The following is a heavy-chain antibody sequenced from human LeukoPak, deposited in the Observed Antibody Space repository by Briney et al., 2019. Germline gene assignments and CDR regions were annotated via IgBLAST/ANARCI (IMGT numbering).Heavy chain of an antibody. CDR1: GGSINSYY. CDR2: IYYSGST. D-gene: IGHD5-18*01. J-gene: IGHJ2*01. Sequence: SETLSLTCTVSGGSINSYYWSWIRQPPGKGLEWIGYIYYSGSTNYNPSLKSRVTISVDTSKNQFSLKLSSVTAADTAVYYCARVDVDTAMGWYFDLWGRGTLVTVSS. CDR3: ARVDVDTAMGWYFDL. V-gene: IGHV4-59*08.